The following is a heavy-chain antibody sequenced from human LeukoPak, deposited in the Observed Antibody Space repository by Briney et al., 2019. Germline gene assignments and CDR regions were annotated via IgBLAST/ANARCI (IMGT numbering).Heavy chain of an antibody. CDR1: GGSFSGHY. CDR2: INHSGST. J-gene: IGHJ4*02. D-gene: IGHD3-10*01. V-gene: IGHV4-34*01. Sequence: KSSGTLSLTCAVYGGSFSGHYWTWIRQPPGKGLEWIGEINHSGSTTYNPSLNSRVTISVDTSKNQFSLRLSSVTAADTAVYYCARPRYGSGRLDSWGQGTLVTVSS. CDR3: ARPRYGSGRLDS.